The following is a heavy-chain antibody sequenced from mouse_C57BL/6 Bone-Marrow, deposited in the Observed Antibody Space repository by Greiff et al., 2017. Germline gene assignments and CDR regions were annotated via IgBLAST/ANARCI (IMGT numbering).Heavy chain of an antibody. V-gene: IGHV1-64*01. D-gene: IGHD1-1*01. J-gene: IGHJ3*01. CDR1: GYTFTSYW. CDR3: ARPITTGFAY. Sequence: QVQLQQPGAELVKPGASVKLSCKASGYTFTSYWMHWVKQRPGQGLEWIGMIHPNCGSTNYNEKFKSKATLTVDKSSSTAYMQLSSLTSEDSAVYYCARPITTGFAYWGQGTLVTVSA. CDR2: IHPNCGST.